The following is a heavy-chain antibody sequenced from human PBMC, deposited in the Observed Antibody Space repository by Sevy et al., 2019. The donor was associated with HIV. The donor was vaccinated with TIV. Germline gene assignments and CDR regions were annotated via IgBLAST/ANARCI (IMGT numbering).Heavy chain of an antibody. CDR3: ARESLDSTGYPFDY. V-gene: IGHV3-21*01. D-gene: IGHD3-22*01. CDR2: ISSSSSYK. CDR1: GLTFSIYS. J-gene: IGHJ4*02. Sequence: GGSLRLSCVASGLTFSIYSMNWVRQAPGKGLEWVSSISSSSSYKYYADSLKGRFTISADNAKNSVFLQMNSLRAEDTAVYYCARESLDSTGYPFDYWGQGTLVTVSS.